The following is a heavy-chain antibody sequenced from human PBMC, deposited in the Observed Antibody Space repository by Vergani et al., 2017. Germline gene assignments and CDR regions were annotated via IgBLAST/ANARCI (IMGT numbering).Heavy chain of an antibody. V-gene: IGHV3-72*01. CDR2: TRNKANSYTT. CDR3: ARSTNFHSYNDSLVYYYYYMDV. J-gene: IGHJ6*03. CDR1: GFTLSDHY. Sequence: EVQLVESGGGLVQPGGSLRLSCAVSGFTLSDHYMDWVRQAPGKGLEWVGRTRNKANSYTTEYAASVKGRFSISRDDSKNSLHLQMNSLKIEDSALYYCARSTNFHSYNDSLVYYYYYMDVWGKGTTVTVSS. D-gene: IGHD5-18*01.